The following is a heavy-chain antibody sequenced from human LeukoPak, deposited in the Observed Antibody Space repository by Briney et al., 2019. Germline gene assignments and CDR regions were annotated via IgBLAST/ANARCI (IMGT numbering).Heavy chain of an antibody. CDR2: IKQDGSEK. Sequence: GGSLRLSCAASGFIFSSYWMSWVRQAPGKGLEWVANIKQDGSEKYYVDSVKGRFTISRDNAKNSLYLQMDSLRAEDTAVYYCARDQVVVAATDYYYYGMDVWGKGTTVTVSS. D-gene: IGHD2-15*01. V-gene: IGHV3-7*03. J-gene: IGHJ6*04. CDR1: GFIFSSYW. CDR3: ARDQVVVAATDYYYYGMDV.